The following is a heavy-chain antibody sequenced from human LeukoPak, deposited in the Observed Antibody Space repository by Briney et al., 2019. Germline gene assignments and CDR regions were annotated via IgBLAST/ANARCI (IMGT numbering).Heavy chain of an antibody. CDR3: ARGRISSGWFAHFDY. CDR2: IYYSGST. Sequence: SEILSLTCTVSGGSISSYYWSWIRQPPGKGLEWIGYIYYSGSTNYNPSLMSRVTISVDTSKNQFSLKLSSVTAADTAVYYCARGRISSGWFAHFDYWGQGTLVTVSS. CDR1: GGSISSYY. J-gene: IGHJ4*02. D-gene: IGHD6-19*01. V-gene: IGHV4-59*01.